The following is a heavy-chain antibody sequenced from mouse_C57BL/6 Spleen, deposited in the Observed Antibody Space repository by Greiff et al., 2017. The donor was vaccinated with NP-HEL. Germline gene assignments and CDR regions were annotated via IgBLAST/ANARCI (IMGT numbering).Heavy chain of an antibody. CDR1: GFTFSSYA. J-gene: IGHJ4*01. Sequence: DVMLVESGGGLVKPGGSLKLSCAASGFTFSSYAMSWVRQTPEKRLEWVATISDGGSYTYYPANVKGRFTISRDNAKNNLYLQMSHLKSEDTAMYYCARDRGRGYAMDYWGQGTSVTVSS. CDR2: ISDGGSYT. CDR3: ARDRGRGYAMDY. V-gene: IGHV5-4*01.